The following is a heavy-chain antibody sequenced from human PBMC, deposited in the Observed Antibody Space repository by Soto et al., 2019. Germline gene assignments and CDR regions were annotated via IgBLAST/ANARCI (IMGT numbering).Heavy chain of an antibody. CDR3: AREGPGFYYDGSDPGWYLDL. J-gene: IGHJ2*01. CDR2: ISFDGSNK. Sequence: GGSLRLSCAASGFTFRSHALHWVRQAPGKGLEWVAVISFDGSNKYYADSVEGRFTISRDNSKNTLYLQMNSLRPEDTAVYYCAREGPGFYYDGSDPGWYLDLCGRGTLVTVSS. V-gene: IGHV3-30-3*01. CDR1: GFTFRSHA. D-gene: IGHD3-22*01.